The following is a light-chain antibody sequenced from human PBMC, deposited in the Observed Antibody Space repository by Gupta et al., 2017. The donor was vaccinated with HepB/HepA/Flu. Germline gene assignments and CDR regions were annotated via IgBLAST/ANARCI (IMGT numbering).Light chain of an antibody. CDR2: DVS. V-gene: IGLV2-23*02. CDR1: SSDVGSNNL. Sequence: QSAPTQPASVSGSPGPSITISCTGTSSDVGSNNLVSWFQHHPGKAPKLMIYDVSKRPSGVSNRFSASKSDNTASLTISGLQAEDEADYYCCSYAGTGSIYIFGGGTKLTVL. CDR3: CSYAGTGSIYI. J-gene: IGLJ2*01.